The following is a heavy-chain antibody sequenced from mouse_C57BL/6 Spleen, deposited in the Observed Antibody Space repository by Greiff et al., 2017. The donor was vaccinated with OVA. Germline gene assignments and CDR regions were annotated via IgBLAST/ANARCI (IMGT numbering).Heavy chain of an antibody. CDR3: VRELGLYAMDY. J-gene: IGHJ4*01. CDR1: GFSFNTYA. V-gene: IGHV10-1*01. Sequence: EVHLVESGGGLVQPKGSLKLSCAASGFSFNTYAMNWVRQAPGKGLEWVARIRSKSNNYATYYADSVKDRFTISRDDSESMLYLQMNNLKTEDTAMYYCVRELGLYAMDYWGQGTSVTVSS. CDR2: IRSKSNNYAT. D-gene: IGHD4-1*01.